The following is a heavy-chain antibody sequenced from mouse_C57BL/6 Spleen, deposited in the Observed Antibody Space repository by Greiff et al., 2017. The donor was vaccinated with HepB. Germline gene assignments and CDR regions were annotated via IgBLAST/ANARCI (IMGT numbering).Heavy chain of an antibody. V-gene: IGHV1-62-2*01. J-gene: IGHJ1*03. CDR1: GYTFTEYT. CDR3: ARHEGYYYGSSYLWYFDV. Sequence: LVKPGASVKLSCKASGYTFTEYTIHWVKQRSGQGLEWIGWFYPGSGSIKYNEKFKDKATLTADKSSSTVYMELSRLTSEDSAVYFCARHEGYYYGSSYLWYFDVWGTGTTVTVSS. CDR2: FYPGSGSI. D-gene: IGHD1-1*01.